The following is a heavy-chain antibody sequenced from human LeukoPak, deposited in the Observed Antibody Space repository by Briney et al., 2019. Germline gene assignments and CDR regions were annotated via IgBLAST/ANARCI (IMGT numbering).Heavy chain of an antibody. J-gene: IGHJ4*02. CDR2: ISSSSSYI. D-gene: IGHD6-19*01. CDR1: GFTFDNYG. Sequence: GGSLRLSCAASGFTFDNYGMSWVRQVPGKGLEWVSSISSSSSYIYYADSVKGRFTISRDNAKNSLYLQMNSLRAEDTAVYYCARVVISSGCMDYWGQGTLVTVSS. V-gene: IGHV3-21*01. CDR3: ARVVISSGCMDY.